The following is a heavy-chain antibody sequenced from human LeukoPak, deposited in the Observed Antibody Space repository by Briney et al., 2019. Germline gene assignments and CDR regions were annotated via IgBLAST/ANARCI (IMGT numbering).Heavy chain of an antibody. CDR2: ISSSSSDI. CDR1: GFTLISSA. J-gene: IGHJ5*02. Sequence: GGSLRLSCAASGFTLISSAMSWVRQAPGKGLEWVASISSSSSDIYYADAVKGRFTISRDNAKNSLYLQMNSLRAEDTAVYYCARDPRYCSSTSCHNWFDPWGQGTLVTVSS. D-gene: IGHD2-2*01. CDR3: ARDPRYCSSTSCHNWFDP. V-gene: IGHV3-21*01.